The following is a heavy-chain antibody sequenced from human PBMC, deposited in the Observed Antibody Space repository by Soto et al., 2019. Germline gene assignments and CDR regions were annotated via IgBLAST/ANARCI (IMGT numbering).Heavy chain of an antibody. CDR3: ARDHLILPAHDFFYGSDV. CDR1: GFIFSMYS. Sequence: DVKLVESGGGMVQPGDSLRLSCEVSGFIFSMYSMSWVRQTPGKGLEWVAKIPQDGVDGHYADAVKGRFTISRDNGKNSLSLKMNNLRAEDTAVYYCARDHLILPAHDFFYGSDVWGRGAPVTVSS. CDR2: IPQDGVDG. D-gene: IGHD2-21*02. V-gene: IGHV3-7*03. J-gene: IGHJ6*02.